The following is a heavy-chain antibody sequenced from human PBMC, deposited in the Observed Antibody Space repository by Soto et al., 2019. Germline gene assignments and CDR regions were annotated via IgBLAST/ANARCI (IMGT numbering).Heavy chain of an antibody. V-gene: IGHV4-34*01. CDR2: INHSGST. D-gene: IGHD2-15*01. CDR1: GGSFSGYY. J-gene: IGHJ4*02. CDR3: ARGGGCSAASCYFDP. Sequence: PSETLSLTCAVYGGSFSGYYWSWIRQPPGRGLEWIGEINHSGSTDYNPPLKSRVTISLDTSKNQFSLKVISVTAADTALYYCARGGGCSAASCYFDPWGQGTLVTVSS.